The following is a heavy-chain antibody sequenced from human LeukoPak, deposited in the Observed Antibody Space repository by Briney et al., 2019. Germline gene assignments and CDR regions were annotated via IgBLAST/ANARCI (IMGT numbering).Heavy chain of an antibody. D-gene: IGHD4-17*01. Sequence: SETLSLTCTVSGGSISSYYWSWIRQPAGKAPEWIGRIYSSGIINYNPSLKSRVTMSLDNSKNQLSLKLSYVTAADTAVYYCAREGVTTTAFDYWGQGTLVTVSS. V-gene: IGHV4-4*07. J-gene: IGHJ4*02. CDR3: AREGVTTTAFDY. CDR2: IYSSGII. CDR1: GGSISSYY.